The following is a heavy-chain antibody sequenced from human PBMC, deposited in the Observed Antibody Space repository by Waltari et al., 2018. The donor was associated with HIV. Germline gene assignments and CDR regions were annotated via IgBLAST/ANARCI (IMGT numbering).Heavy chain of an antibody. V-gene: IGHV3-30*04. D-gene: IGHD3-22*01. J-gene: IGHJ4*02. CDR2: ISYDGSNK. Sequence: QVQLVESGGGVVQPGRSLRLSCAASGFPFSSYAMHWVRQAPGKGLEWVAVISYDGSNKYYADSVKGRFTISRDNSKNTLYLQMNSLRAEDTAVYYCARDPDYYDSSGYVDYWGQGTLVTVSS. CDR1: GFPFSSYA. CDR3: ARDPDYYDSSGYVDY.